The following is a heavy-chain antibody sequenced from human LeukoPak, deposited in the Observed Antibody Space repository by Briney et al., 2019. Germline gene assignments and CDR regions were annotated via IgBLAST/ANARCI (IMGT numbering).Heavy chain of an antibody. CDR2: IIPIFGTA. CDR3: ARVACGWSQYCSSTSSPFDP. D-gene: IGHD2-2*01. CDR1: GGTFSSYA. Sequence: SVKVSCKASGGTFSSYAISWVRQAPGQGLEWMGGIIPIFGTANYVQKFQGRVTITTDESTSTAYMELSSLRSEDTAVYYCARVACGWSQYCSSTSSPFDPWGQGTLVTVSS. J-gene: IGHJ5*02. V-gene: IGHV1-69*05.